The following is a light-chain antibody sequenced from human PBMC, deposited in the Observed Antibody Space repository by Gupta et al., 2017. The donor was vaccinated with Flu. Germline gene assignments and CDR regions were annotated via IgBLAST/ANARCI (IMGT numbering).Light chain of an antibody. CDR1: QSVSSSY. CDR3: QQYGKTPGLT. J-gene: IGKJ4*01. Sequence: DIVLTQSPGTLSLSPGESATLSCRASQSVSSSYLAWYQQKTGQDPRLLIDCASSTATGIPDRLIGSGSGTDFTLIISRLQPEDYSVYYCQQYGKTPGLTFGDGTKVEI. V-gene: IGKV3-20*01. CDR2: CAS.